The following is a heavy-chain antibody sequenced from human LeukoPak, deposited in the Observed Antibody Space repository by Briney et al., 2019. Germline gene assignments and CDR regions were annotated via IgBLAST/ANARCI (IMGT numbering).Heavy chain of an antibody. J-gene: IGHJ6*03. CDR1: GFTFSDYY. Sequence: GGSLRLSCAASGFTFSDYYMSWIRQAPGKGLEWVSYISSSGSTIYYADSVKGRFTISRDNAKNSLYLQMNSLRAEDTAVYYCARVDIVDYYYMDVWGKGTTVTVSS. CDR2: ISSSGSTI. V-gene: IGHV3-11*01. D-gene: IGHD2-15*01. CDR3: ARVDIVDYYYMDV.